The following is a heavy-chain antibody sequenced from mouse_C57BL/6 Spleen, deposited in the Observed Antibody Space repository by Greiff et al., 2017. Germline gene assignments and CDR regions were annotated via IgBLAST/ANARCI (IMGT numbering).Heavy chain of an antibody. CDR2: ISSGSSTI. D-gene: IGHD2-4*01. CDR3: ARTYYDYEGFAY. CDR1: GFTFSDYG. V-gene: IGHV5-17*01. Sequence: VQVVESGGGLVKPGGSLKLSCAASGFTFSDYGMHWVRQAPEKGLEWVAYISSGSSTIYYADTVEGRFTISRDNAKNTLFLQMTSLRSEDTAMYYCARTYYDYEGFAYWGQGTLVTVSA. J-gene: IGHJ3*01.